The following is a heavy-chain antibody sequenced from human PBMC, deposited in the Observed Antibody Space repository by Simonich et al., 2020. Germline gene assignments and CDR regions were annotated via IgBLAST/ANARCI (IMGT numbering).Heavy chain of an antibody. CDR1: GFTFIRYA. D-gene: IGHD3-22*01. J-gene: IGHJ3*02. CDR3: AKDLGERITMIVVVIDAFDI. Sequence: GGGLVQPGGSLRLSCAASGFTFIRYAMSWVRQAPGKGREWVSAISGSGGSTSSADSVKGRFTISRDNSKNTLYLQMNSLRAEDTAVYYCAKDLGERITMIVVVIDAFDIWGQGTMVTVSS. CDR2: ISGSGGST. V-gene: IGHV3-23*01.